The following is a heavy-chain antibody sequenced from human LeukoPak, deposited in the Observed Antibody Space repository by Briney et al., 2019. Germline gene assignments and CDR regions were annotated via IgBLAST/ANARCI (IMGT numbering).Heavy chain of an antibody. J-gene: IGHJ3*02. V-gene: IGHV4-34*01. CDR2: INHSGST. D-gene: IGHD1-1*01. CDR1: GRSFSGYY. CDR3: ARGLQPDDAFDI. Sequence: SETLSLTCAVYGRSFSGYYWSWIRQPPGKGLEWIGEINHSGSTNYNPSLKSRVTISVDTSKNQFSLKLSSVTAADTAVYYCARGLQPDDAFDIWGQGTMVTVSS.